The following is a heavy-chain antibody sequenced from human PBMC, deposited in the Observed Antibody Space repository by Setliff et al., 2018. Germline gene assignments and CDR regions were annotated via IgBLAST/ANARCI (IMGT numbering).Heavy chain of an antibody. J-gene: IGHJ4*02. CDR1: GGSISSYY. D-gene: IGHD3-3*01. CDR3: ARHFRSSKVQFLDYLTDYYFDS. CDR2: IYTSGST. V-gene: IGHV4-59*08. Sequence: SETLSLTCTVSGGSISSYYWSWIRQPPWKGLEWIGYIYTSGSTNYNPSIKSRFTISLDTSKNQFSLKLSSVTAADTAVYYFARHFRSSKVQFLDYLTDYYFDSWGQGTLVTVSS.